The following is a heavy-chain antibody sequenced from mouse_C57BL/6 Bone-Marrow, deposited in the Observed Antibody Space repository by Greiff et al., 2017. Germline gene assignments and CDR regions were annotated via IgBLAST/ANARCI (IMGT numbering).Heavy chain of an antibody. CDR1: GYTFTDYY. J-gene: IGHJ1*03. CDR3: ARAPDSYWYFDV. V-gene: IGHV1-26*01. CDR2: INPNDGGT. Sequence: VLLLQSGPELVKPGASVKISCKASGYTFTDYYMNWVKQSHGKSLEWIGAINPNDGGTSYNQKFKGKATLTVYHDNSTAYMELRSLTSEDAAVYYCARAPDSYWYFDVWGTGTTVTVSS.